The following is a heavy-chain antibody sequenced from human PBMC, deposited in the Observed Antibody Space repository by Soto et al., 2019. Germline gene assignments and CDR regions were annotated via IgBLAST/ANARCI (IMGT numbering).Heavy chain of an antibody. CDR3: TRDDVLCDGGRCYGVPLDV. CDR2: IQSGGPT. J-gene: IGHJ6*03. V-gene: IGHV3-66*01. CDR1: GFTVSSKY. Sequence: EVQLVESGGGLVQPGGSLRLYRAASGFTVSSKYMSWVRQAPGKGLEWVSLIQSGGPTYYADSVKGRFTISRDTSENTVHLQRDNRRAKDTAVYDCTRDDVLCDGGRCYGVPLDVWGKGNTVTVSS. D-gene: IGHD2-15*01.